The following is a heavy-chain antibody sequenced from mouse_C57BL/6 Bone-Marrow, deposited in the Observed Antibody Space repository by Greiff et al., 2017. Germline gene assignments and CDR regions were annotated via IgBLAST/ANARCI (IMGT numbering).Heavy chain of an antibody. J-gene: IGHJ3*01. CDR1: GYTFTSYG. V-gene: IGHV1-81*01. CDR3: ARRIVLRFAY. D-gene: IGHD1-1*01. Sequence: QVQLQQSGAELARPGASVKLSCKASGYTFTSYGISWVKQRTGQGLEWIGEIYPRSGNTYYNEKFKGKATLTADKSSSTAYMELRSLTSEDSAVYFCARRIVLRFAYWGQGTLVTVSA. CDR2: IYPRSGNT.